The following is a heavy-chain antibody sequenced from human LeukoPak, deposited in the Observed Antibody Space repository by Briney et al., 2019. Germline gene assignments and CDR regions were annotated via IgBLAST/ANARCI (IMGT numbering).Heavy chain of an antibody. J-gene: IGHJ5*02. CDR1: GYTLTELS. Sequence: ASVKVSCKVSGYTLTELSMHWVRQAPGKGLQWMGGFDPEDGETIYAQKFQGRVTMTEDTSTDTAYMELSSLRSEDTAVYYCATVAMVRGVIGFWFDPWGQGTLVTVSS. V-gene: IGHV1-24*01. CDR2: FDPEDGET. D-gene: IGHD3-10*01. CDR3: ATVAMVRGVIGFWFDP.